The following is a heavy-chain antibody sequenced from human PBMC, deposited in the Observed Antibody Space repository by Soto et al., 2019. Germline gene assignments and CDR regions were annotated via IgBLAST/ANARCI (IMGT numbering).Heavy chain of an antibody. CDR3: AKVSSSWYAGFFDL. CDR2: IKSKANSYNT. D-gene: IGHD6-13*01. V-gene: IGHV3-72*01. CDR1: GFAVSSSY. J-gene: IGHJ4*02. Sequence: GGSLRLSCAASGFAVSSSYMTWVRQAPGKGLEWVGRIKSKANSYNTEYAASVKGRFTISRDDSTNSLYLQMNSLKTEDTAVYYCAKVSSSWYAGFFDLWGQGTLVTVSS.